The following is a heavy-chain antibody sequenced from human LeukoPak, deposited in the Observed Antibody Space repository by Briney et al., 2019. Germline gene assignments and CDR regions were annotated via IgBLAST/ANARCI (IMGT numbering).Heavy chain of an antibody. V-gene: IGHV4-39*07. CDR1: GGSISSSSHY. CDR2: IYYSGST. Sequence: SETLSLTCTVSGGSISSSSHYWGWIRQPPGKGLEWIGSIYYSGSTYYNPSLKSRVTISVDTSKNQFSLKLSSVTAADTAVYYCARGSYYYPDAFDIWGQGTMVTVSS. J-gene: IGHJ3*02. D-gene: IGHD1-26*01. CDR3: ARGSYYYPDAFDI.